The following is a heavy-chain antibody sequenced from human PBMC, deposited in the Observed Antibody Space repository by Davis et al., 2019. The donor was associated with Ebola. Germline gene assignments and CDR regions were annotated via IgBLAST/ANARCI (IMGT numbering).Heavy chain of an antibody. CDR2: IKQDGSEK. CDR3: AKGSSSSWSYYGMDV. D-gene: IGHD6-13*01. Sequence: PGGSLRLSCAASGFTFSSYWMSWVRQAPGKGLEWVANIKQDGSEKYYVDSVKGRFTISRDNAKNSLYLQMTSLRAEDTALYYCAKGSSSSWSYYGMDVWGQGTTVTVSS. J-gene: IGHJ6*02. CDR1: GFTFSSYW. V-gene: IGHV3-7*03.